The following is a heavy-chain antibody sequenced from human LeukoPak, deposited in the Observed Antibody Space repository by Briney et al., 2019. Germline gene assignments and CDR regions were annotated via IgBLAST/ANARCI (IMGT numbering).Heavy chain of an antibody. D-gene: IGHD6-19*01. CDR1: GGSVSSDSYY. V-gene: IGHV4-61*01. CDR3: ARGIGWDAFDI. Sequence: PSETLSLTCAVSGGSVSSDSYYRSWIRQPPGKGLEWIGYIYYSGSTNYNPSLKSRVTISVDTSKNQFSLKLSSVTAADTAVYYCARGIGWDAFDIWGQGTMVTVSS. CDR2: IYYSGST. J-gene: IGHJ3*02.